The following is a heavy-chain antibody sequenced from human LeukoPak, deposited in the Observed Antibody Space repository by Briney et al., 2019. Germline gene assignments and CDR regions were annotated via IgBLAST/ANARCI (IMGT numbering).Heavy chain of an antibody. D-gene: IGHD1-20*01. V-gene: IGHV4-39*01. Sequence: SETLSLTCTVSGASISSGSYYWGWIRQPPGEGLEWIGSIYYSGSTYYNPSLKSRVTISVDTAKNQFSLRLSSVTAADTAVYYCARHFRYGWNEPFGYWGQGSLVTVSS. CDR1: GASISSGSYY. CDR2: IYYSGST. J-gene: IGHJ4*02. CDR3: ARHFRYGWNEPFGY.